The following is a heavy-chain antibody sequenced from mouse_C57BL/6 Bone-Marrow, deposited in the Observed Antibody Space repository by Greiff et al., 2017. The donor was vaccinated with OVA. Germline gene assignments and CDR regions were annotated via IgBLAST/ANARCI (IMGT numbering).Heavy chain of an antibody. J-gene: IGHJ3*01. V-gene: IGHV1-50*01. D-gene: IGHD2-1*01. CDR2: IDPSDSYT. Sequence: VQLQQPGAELVKPGASVKLSCKASGYTFTSYWMQWVKQRPGQGLEWIGEIDPSDSYTNYNQKFKGKATVTVDTSSSTAYMQLSSLTSEDSAVYYGARNGNYGFAYWGQGTLVTVSA. CDR3: ARNGNYGFAY. CDR1: GYTFTSYW.